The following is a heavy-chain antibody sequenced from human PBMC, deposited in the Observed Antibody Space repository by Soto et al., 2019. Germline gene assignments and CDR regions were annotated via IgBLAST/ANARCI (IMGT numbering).Heavy chain of an antibody. CDR3: ASAYCGGDCYLDWYFDL. J-gene: IGHJ2*01. D-gene: IGHD2-21*02. CDR1: GASISSGGYS. Sequence: QLQLQESGSGLVKPSQTLSLTCAVSGASISSGGYSWSWIRQPPGKGLEWIGYIYHSGSTYYNPSLKSRVTISVDRSKNQFSLKLSSVTAADTAVYYCASAYCGGDCYLDWYFDLWGRGTLVTVSS. CDR2: IYHSGST. V-gene: IGHV4-30-2*01.